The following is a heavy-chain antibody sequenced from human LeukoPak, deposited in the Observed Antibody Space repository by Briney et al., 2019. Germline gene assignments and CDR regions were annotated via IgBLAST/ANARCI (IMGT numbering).Heavy chain of an antibody. CDR1: GFTFSSYG. Sequence: GGSLRLSCAVSGFTFSSYGMHWVRQAPGKGLEWVAFIRYDGSNKYYADSVKGPFTISRDNSKNTLYLQMNSLRAEDTAVYYCAKASSSPLPFDYWGQGTLATVSS. V-gene: IGHV3-30*02. CDR2: IRYDGSNK. CDR3: AKASSSPLPFDY. J-gene: IGHJ4*02. D-gene: IGHD6-13*01.